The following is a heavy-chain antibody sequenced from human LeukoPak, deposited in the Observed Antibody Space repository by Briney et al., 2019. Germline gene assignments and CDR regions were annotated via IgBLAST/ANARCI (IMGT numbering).Heavy chain of an antibody. J-gene: IGHJ4*02. D-gene: IGHD6-19*01. CDR3: ATDVREDSWLDLDY. CDR2: FDPEDGET. CDR1: GYTLTELS. Sequence: ASVKVSCKVSGYTLTELSMHWVRQAPGKGLEWMGGFDPEDGETIYAQKFQGRVTMTEDTSTDTAYMELSSLRSEDTAVYYCATDVREDSWLDLDYWGQGTLVTASS. V-gene: IGHV1-24*01.